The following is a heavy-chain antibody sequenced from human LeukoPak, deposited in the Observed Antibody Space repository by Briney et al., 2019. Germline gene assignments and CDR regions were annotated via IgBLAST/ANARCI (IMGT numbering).Heavy chain of an antibody. Sequence: ASGKVSCKASGYTFTNYYMVWVRQPPGQGLEWMGIINTSSGTTNYAQKFQGRVTMTRDMSTSTVYMELSSLRSEDTAVYYCARGPHKRTYDRDNWFDPWGQGTLVTVSS. V-gene: IGHV1-46*01. CDR1: GYTFTNYY. CDR3: ARGPHKRTYDRDNWFDP. J-gene: IGHJ5*02. D-gene: IGHD3-3*01. CDR2: INTSSGTT.